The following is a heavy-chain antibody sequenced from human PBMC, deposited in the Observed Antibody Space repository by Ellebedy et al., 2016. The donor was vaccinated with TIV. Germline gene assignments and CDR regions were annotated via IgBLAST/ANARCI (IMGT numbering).Heavy chain of an antibody. CDR3: ARDYNGAGSYYVYFDQ. CDR2: IYYSGST. J-gene: IGHJ4*02. Sequence: SETLSLTXSVSGGSISSGSYYWGWIRQPPGKGLEWIGSIYYSGSTYYNPSLKSRVTISVDTSENQFSLKLSSVTAADTAVYYCARDYNGAGSYYVYFDQWGQGTLVTVSS. V-gene: IGHV4-39*07. D-gene: IGHD3-10*01. CDR1: GGSISSGSYY.